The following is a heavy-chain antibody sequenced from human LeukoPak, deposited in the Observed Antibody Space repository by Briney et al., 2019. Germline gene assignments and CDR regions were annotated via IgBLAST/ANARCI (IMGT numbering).Heavy chain of an antibody. CDR2: INPNSGGT. D-gene: IGHD6-13*01. J-gene: IGHJ3*02. V-gene: IGHV1-2*04. Sequence: ASVKVSCKASGYTFTGYYMHWVRQAPGQGLEWMGWINPNSGGTNYAQKFQGWVTMTRDTSISTAYMELSRLRSDDTAVYYCARQRSSSSGNDAFDIWGQGTMVTVSS. CDR1: GYTFTGYY. CDR3: ARQRSSSSGNDAFDI.